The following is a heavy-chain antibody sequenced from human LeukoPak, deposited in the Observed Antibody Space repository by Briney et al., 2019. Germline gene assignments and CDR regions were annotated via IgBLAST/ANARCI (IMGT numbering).Heavy chain of an antibody. D-gene: IGHD3-16*02. CDR3: ASSHTFGGVIAASDY. V-gene: IGHV3-21*01. CDR1: GFTFSSYS. J-gene: IGHJ4*02. CDR2: ISSSSSYI. Sequence: GGSLRLSCAASGFTFSSYSMNWVRQAPGKGLEWVSSISSSSSYIYYADSVKGRFTISRDNAKNSLYLQMNSLRAEDTAVYYCASSHTFGGVIAASDYWGQGTLVTVSS.